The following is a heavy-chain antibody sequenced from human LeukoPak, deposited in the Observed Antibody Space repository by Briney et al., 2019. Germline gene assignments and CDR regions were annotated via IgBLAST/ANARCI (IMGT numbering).Heavy chain of an antibody. J-gene: IGHJ6*02. CDR3: ARGNSRITMVRGKYYYYGMDV. CDR2: IIPIFGTA. CDR1: GGTFSSYA. Sequence: GASVKVSCKASGGTFSSYAISWVRQAPGQGLEWMGGIIPIFGTANYAQKFQGRVTITADESTGTAYMELSSLRSEDTAVYYCARGNSRITMVRGKYYYYGMDVWGQGTTVTVSS. D-gene: IGHD3-10*01. V-gene: IGHV1-69*13.